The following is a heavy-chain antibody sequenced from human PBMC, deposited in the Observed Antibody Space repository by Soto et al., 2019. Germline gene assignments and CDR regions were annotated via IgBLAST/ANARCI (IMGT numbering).Heavy chain of an antibody. D-gene: IGHD4-4*01. V-gene: IGHV1-3*01. Sequence: QVQLVQSGAEVKKPGASVKVSCKASGYTFTSYAVHWVRQAPGQRLEWMGWINAGNGNTKYSQNFQDIVTITRDTSANTAYMELSSLRSEDTAVYYCGRARGNSGRAFDYWGQGTLVTVSS. CDR2: INAGNGNT. CDR3: GRARGNSGRAFDY. J-gene: IGHJ4*02. CDR1: GYTFTSYA.